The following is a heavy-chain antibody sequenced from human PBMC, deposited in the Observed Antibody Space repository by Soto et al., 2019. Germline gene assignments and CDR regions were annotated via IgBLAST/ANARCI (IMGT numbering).Heavy chain of an antibody. CDR3: ARDSYDHLNWFDP. D-gene: IGHD5-12*01. CDR2: ISSSSSYI. Sequence: PGGSLRLSCAASGFPFSIYSMNLVRQSPGKGLEWVSSISSSSSYIYYADSVKGRFTISRDNAKNSLYLQMNSLRAEDTAVYYCARDSYDHLNWFDPWGQGSMVTVSS. CDR1: GFPFSIYS. V-gene: IGHV3-21*01. J-gene: IGHJ5*02.